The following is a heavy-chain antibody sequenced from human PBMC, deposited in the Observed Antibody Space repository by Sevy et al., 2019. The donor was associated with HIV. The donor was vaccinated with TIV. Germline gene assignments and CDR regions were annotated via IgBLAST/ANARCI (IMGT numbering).Heavy chain of an antibody. D-gene: IGHD6-19*01. CDR2: INWNSGSL. V-gene: IGHV3-9*01. CDR3: AKTPMTEAAPHFDF. CDR1: GFTFADYA. J-gene: IGHJ4*02. Sequence: GGSLRLSCAGSGFTFADYALHWVRQAPGQGLEWVAGINWNSGSLDYADSVKGRFTISRDDAKNSLYLQMDTLRTEDTALYYCAKTPMTEAAPHFDFWGQGTLVTVSS.